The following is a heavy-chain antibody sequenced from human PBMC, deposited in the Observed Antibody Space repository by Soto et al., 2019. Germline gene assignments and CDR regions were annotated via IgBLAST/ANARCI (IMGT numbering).Heavy chain of an antibody. V-gene: IGHV1-2*04. D-gene: IGHD1-26*01. CDR1: GYTFTGYY. CDR2: INPNSGAT. CDR3: GSGSSTVPGLFQH. Sequence: ASVKVSCKASGYTFTGYYMHWVRQAPGQGLEWMGWINPNSGATNYAQKFQGWVTMTGDTSTSTAYMELSSLRSEDTAVYYCGSGSSTVPGLFQHWGQGTLVTVSS. J-gene: IGHJ1*01.